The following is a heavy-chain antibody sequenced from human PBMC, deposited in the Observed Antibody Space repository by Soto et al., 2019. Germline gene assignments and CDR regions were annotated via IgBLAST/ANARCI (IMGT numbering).Heavy chain of an antibody. CDR3: ARSFLGWT. CDR2: VHYTGST. D-gene: IGHD7-27*01. J-gene: IGHJ5*02. CDR1: GVSVSSPTHY. V-gene: IGHV4-61*01. Sequence: QVQLQEAGPGLVKPSETLTLTCAVSGVSVSSPTHYWSWIRQPPGKGLEWIGYVHYTGSTVYNPCLIGRVTISLDTSKNQISLSLNLVTAADAAIYSSARSFLGWTWGQGTLVTVSS.